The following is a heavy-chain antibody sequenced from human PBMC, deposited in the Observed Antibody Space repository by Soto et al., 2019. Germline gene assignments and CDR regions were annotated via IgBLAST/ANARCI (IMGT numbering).Heavy chain of an antibody. CDR1: GGTFSSYA. CDR3: VRGISVYAFDI. V-gene: IGHV1-69*13. Sequence: GASVKVSCKASGGTFSSYAISWVRQAPGQGLEWMGGIIPIFGTANYAQKFQGRVTITADESTSTAYMELSSLRSEDTAVYYCVRGISVYAFDIWGQGTMVTVSS. J-gene: IGHJ3*02. D-gene: IGHD2-8*01. CDR2: IIPIFGTA.